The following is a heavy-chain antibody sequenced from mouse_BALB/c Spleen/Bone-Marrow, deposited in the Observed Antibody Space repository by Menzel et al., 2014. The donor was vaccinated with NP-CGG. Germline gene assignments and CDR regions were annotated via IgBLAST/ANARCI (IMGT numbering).Heavy chain of an antibody. CDR3: TRVITAVLATRAMDY. CDR1: GYTFTSYW. CDR2: IYPGNSDT. J-gene: IGHJ4*01. D-gene: IGHD1-1*01. Sequence: VQLQQSGTVLARPGASVKMSCKASGYTFTSYWMHWVKQGPGQGLEWIGAIYPGNSDTSYNQKFKGKAKLTAVTSTSTAYMELSSLTNEDSAVYYCTRVITAVLATRAMDYWGQGSSVTVSS. V-gene: IGHV1-5*01.